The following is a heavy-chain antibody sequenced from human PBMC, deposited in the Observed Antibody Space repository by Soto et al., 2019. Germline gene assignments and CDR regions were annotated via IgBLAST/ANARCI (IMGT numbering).Heavy chain of an antibody. CDR3: ATSRPYYDDSSGYFGAFDD. Sequence: GASVKVSCKVSGYTLTELSMHWVRQAPGKGLEWMGGFDPEDGETIYAQKFQGRVTMTEDTSTDTAYMELSSLRSEDTAVYYCATSRPYYDDSSGYFGAFDDWGQGTLVTVSS. V-gene: IGHV1-24*01. J-gene: IGHJ4*02. D-gene: IGHD3-22*01. CDR1: GYTLTELS. CDR2: FDPEDGET.